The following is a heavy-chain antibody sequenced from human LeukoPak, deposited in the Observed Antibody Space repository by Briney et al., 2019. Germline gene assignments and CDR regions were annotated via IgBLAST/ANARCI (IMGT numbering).Heavy chain of an antibody. CDR1: GFTFSSYA. CDR3: ARDRVVGATSSLQH. CDR2: ISRNGGST. Sequence: GGSLRLSCAASGFTFSSYAMHWVRQAPGKGLEYVSAISRNGGSTYYANSVKGRFTISRDNSKNTLYLQMGSLRAEDMAVYYCARDRVVGATSSLQHWGQGTLVTVSS. D-gene: IGHD1-26*01. J-gene: IGHJ1*01. V-gene: IGHV3-64*01.